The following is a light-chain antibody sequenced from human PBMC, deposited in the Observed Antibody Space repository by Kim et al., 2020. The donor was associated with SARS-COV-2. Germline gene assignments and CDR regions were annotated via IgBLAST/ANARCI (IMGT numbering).Light chain of an antibody. CDR2: DTS. Sequence: PGTPVTLTCDPSSGAVTIGPFPYWFQLKPGRAPRTLIYDTSNKHSWTPARFSASLPGGTAALTLSDAQPEDEAKYYCLLSHSGVRVFGGGTQLTVL. CDR1: SGAVTIGPF. CDR3: LLSHSGVRV. J-gene: IGLJ3*02. V-gene: IGLV7-46*01.